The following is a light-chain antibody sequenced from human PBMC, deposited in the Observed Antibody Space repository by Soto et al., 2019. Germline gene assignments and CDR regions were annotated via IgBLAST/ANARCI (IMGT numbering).Light chain of an antibody. CDR3: GSYTTSTTYV. CDR1: SSDVGGFDY. J-gene: IGLJ1*01. Sequence: QSVLTQPASVSGFPGQSITISCTGTSSDVGGFDYVSWYQQHPGKAPKLMIYDVSNRPSGVSNRFSGSKSGNTASLTISGLQAEDEADYYCGSYTTSTTYVFATGTKVTVL. V-gene: IGLV2-14*03. CDR2: DVS.